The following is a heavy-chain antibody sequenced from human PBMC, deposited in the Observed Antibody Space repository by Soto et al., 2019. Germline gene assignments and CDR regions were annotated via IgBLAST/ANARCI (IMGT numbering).Heavy chain of an antibody. J-gene: IGHJ4*02. D-gene: IGHD5-12*01. CDR2: IYHSGST. CDR1: GGSISSGGYS. CDR3: ATSGYDYPLNY. Sequence: SETLSLTCAVSGGSISSGGYSWSWIRQPPGKGLEWIGYIYHSGSTYYNPSLKSRVTISVDRSKNQFSLKLSSVTAADTAVYYCATSGYDYPLNYWGQGTLVTVSS. V-gene: IGHV4-30-2*01.